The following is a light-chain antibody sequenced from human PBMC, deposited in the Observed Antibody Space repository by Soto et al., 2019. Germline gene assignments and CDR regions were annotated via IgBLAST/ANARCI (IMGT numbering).Light chain of an antibody. Sequence: DIQMTQSPSSLSASVGDRVTITCRASQSISSYLNWYQQKPGKAPKLLIYAASSLQSGVPSSFSGSGSGTDFTLTISILQPEDFATYYCQQSYSLFTFGPGTKVDIK. CDR2: AAS. V-gene: IGKV1-39*01. J-gene: IGKJ3*01. CDR1: QSISSY. CDR3: QQSYSLFT.